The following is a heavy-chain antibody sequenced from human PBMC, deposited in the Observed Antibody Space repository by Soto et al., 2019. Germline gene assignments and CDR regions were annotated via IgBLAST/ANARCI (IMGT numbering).Heavy chain of an antibody. CDR2: IRSKANNYAT. CDR3: TRYCTGGNCNSNDAFDI. Sequence: GGSLRLSCAASGFTFSGSAMHWVRQASGKGLEWVGRIRSKANNYATAYAASVRGRFTISRDDSKNTAYLQMNSLKTEDTAVYYCTRYCTGGNCNSNDAFDIWGQGTMVTVSS. D-gene: IGHD2-15*01. CDR1: GFTFSGSA. V-gene: IGHV3-73*01. J-gene: IGHJ3*02.